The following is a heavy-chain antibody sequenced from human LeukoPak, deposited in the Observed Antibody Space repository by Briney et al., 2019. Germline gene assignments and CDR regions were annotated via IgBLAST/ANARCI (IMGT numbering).Heavy chain of an antibody. D-gene: IGHD2/OR15-2a*01. V-gene: IGHV3-9*01. J-gene: IGHJ4*02. CDR1: GFTFDDYA. CDR3: ARITFPNFDY. CDR2: ISWNSGSI. Sequence: GGSLRLSCAASGFTFDDYAMHWVRQAPGKGLEWVSGISWNSGSIGYADSVKGRFTISRDNAKNSLYLQMNSLRAEDTAVYYCARITFPNFDYWGQGTLVTVSS.